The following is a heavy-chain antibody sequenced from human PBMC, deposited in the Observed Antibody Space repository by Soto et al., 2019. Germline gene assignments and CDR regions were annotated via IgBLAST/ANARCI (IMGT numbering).Heavy chain of an antibody. CDR2: IKQDGSEK. D-gene: IGHD4-17*01. V-gene: IGHV3-7*03. CDR3: ARFGTTVNIYYCYGMDF. Sequence: GRSPRLSCAASGFTFSSYWMSWVRQAPGKGLEWVANIKQDGSEKYYVDSVKGRFTISRDNAKNSLYLQMNSLRAEDTAVYYCARFGTTVNIYYCYGMDFWGQGTTVIVSS. J-gene: IGHJ6*02. CDR1: GFTFSSYW.